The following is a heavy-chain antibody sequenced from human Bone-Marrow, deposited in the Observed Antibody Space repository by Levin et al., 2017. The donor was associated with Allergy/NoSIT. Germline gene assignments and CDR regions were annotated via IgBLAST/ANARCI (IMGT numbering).Heavy chain of an antibody. D-gene: IGHD4-17*01. Sequence: GESLKISCEASGFTVSTNYMAWVRQAPGKGLEWVSVIFSGGSTYYADSVKGRFTISRDNSKNTLYLQMNSLRVEDTAVYYCYSDPGFCDYWGQGTQDTVSS. CDR2: IFSGGST. CDR3: YSDPGFCDY. J-gene: IGHJ4*02. CDR1: GFTVSTNY. V-gene: IGHV3-66*01.